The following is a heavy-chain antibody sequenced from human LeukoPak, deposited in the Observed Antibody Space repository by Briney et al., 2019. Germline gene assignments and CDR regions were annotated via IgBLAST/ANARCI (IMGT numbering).Heavy chain of an antibody. CDR2: IYYSGST. Sequence: SETLSLTCTVSGGSISSSYWSWIRQPPGKGLEWIGYIYYSGSTNYNPSLKSRVTISVDTSKNQFSLKLSSVTAADTAVYYCARDSSGLNWFDPWGQGALVTVSS. CDR3: ARDSSGLNWFDP. J-gene: IGHJ5*02. V-gene: IGHV4-59*01. CDR1: GGSISSSY. D-gene: IGHD6-19*01.